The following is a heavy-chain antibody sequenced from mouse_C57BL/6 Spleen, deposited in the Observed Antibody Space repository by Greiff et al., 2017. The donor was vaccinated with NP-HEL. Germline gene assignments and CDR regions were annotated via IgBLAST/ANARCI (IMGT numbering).Heavy chain of an antibody. CDR2: INPSSGYT. D-gene: IGHD2-1*01. J-gene: IGHJ4*01. CDR3: ARWGNSFYAMDY. CDR1: GYTFTSYT. V-gene: IGHV1-4*01. Sequence: VKLQESGAELARPGASVKMSCKASGYTFTSYTMHWVKQRPGQGLEWIGYINPSSGYTKYNQKFKDKATLTADKSSSTAYMQLSSLTSEDSAVYYCARWGNSFYAMDYWGQGTSVTVSS.